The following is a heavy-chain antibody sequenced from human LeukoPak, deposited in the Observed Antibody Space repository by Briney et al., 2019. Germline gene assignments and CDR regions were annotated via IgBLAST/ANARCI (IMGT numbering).Heavy chain of an antibody. CDR3: ARGTLAASSGWDY. J-gene: IGHJ4*02. V-gene: IGHV1-2*06. D-gene: IGHD6-25*01. Sequence: ASVKVSCKASGYTFTGYYMHWVRQAPGQGLEWMGRINPNSGGTNYAQKFQGRVTMTRDTSISTAYMELSRLRSDDTAVYYCARGTLAASSGWDYWGQGTLVTVSS. CDR1: GYTFTGYY. CDR2: INPNSGGT.